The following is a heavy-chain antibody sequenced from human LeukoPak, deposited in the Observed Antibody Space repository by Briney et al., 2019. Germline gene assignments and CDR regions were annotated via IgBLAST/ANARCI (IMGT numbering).Heavy chain of an antibody. D-gene: IGHD3-22*01. J-gene: IGHJ4*02. CDR2: ISGSGGSP. CDR3: AKAVYDSSGSFDF. Sequence: GGSLRLSCAASGFSFSTYAMTWDRRAPGKGLEWVSGISGSGGSPYYADSVKGRFTISRDTSKNTLYLQMNSLRAEDTAVYYCAKAVYDSSGSFDFWGQGTLVTVSS. CDR1: GFSFSTYA. V-gene: IGHV3-23*01.